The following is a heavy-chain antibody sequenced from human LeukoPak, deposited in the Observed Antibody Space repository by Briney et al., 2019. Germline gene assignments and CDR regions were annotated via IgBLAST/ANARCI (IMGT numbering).Heavy chain of an antibody. CDR1: GGSITSSSYY. Sequence: SETLSLTCTVSGGSITSSSYYWGWIRQPPGKGLEWIGTFYYSGSTYYNPSLKSRVTISVDTSKNQFSLKLSSVTAADTAVYYCARQVLMIVAGEYYFDYWGQGTLVTVSS. J-gene: IGHJ4*02. V-gene: IGHV4-39*01. CDR3: ARQVLMIVAGEYYFDY. CDR2: FYYSGST. D-gene: IGHD3-22*01.